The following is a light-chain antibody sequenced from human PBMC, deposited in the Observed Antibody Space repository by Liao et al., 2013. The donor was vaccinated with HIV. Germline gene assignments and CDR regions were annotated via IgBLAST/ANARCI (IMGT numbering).Light chain of an antibody. CDR3: QVWDSTAAV. CDR1: NIGSKH. CDR2: RDD. Sequence: SYELTQPLSVSVAMGQTARITCEGYNIGSKHVHWFQQRPGQAPVLVIYRDDNRPSGIPERFSGSSSVNTATLIITRAQAGDEADYYCQVWDSTAAVFGGGTELTVL. J-gene: IGLJ2*01. V-gene: IGLV3-9*01.